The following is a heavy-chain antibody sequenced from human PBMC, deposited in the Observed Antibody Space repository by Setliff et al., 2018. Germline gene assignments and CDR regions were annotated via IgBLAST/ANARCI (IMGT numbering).Heavy chain of an antibody. CDR1: GFTFSGYG. CDR3: AKDQGTGYCSGGSCYLFEH. D-gene: IGHD2-15*01. CDR2: IRPDGSNK. J-gene: IGHJ4*02. Sequence: GGSLRLSCAASGFTFSGYGIHWVRQAPGKGLEWVAFIRPDGSNKYYADSVRGRFTISRDNSKNMLYLQMDSLRVEDTAVYYCAKDQGTGYCSGGSCYLFEHWGQGVQVTVSS. V-gene: IGHV3-30*02.